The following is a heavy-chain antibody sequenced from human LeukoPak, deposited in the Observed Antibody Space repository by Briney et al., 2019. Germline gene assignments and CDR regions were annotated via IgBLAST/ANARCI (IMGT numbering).Heavy chain of an antibody. CDR1: GGSFSGYY. V-gene: IGHV4-34*01. D-gene: IGHD6-19*01. CDR2: IYYSGST. J-gene: IGHJ6*03. CDR3: ARDTVDSSGYYYYMDV. Sequence: SETLSLTCAVYGGSFSGYYWSWIRQPPGKGLEWIGSIYYSGSTYYNPSLKSRVTISVDTSKNQFSLKLSSVTAADTAVYYCARDTVDSSGYYYYMDVWGKGTTVTVSS.